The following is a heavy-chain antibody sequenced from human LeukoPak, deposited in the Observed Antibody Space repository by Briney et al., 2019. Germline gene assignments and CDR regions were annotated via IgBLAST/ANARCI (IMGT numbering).Heavy chain of an antibody. CDR2: IKSKTGGGTT. CDR1: AFTLSNTW. V-gene: IGHV3-15*01. J-gene: IGHJ5*02. CDR3: TADSVVAAANNNWFDP. D-gene: IGHD2-2*01. Sequence: GGSLRLSCAASAFTLSNTWMSWVRQAPGKGMEWVGRIKSKTGGGTTDYAANVKGRFTISRDSKTTLYLQMNSMKTEDTAVYYCTADSVVAAANNNWFDPWGQGTLVTVSS.